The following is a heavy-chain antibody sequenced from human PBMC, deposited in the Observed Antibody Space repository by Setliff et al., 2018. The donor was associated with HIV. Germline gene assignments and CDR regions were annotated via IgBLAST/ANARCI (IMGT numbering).Heavy chain of an antibody. CDR1: GYSISSDYW. V-gene: IGHV4-38-2*02. D-gene: IGHD3-22*01. CDR2: IYHSGNT. Sequence: ASETLSLTCTVSGYSISSDYWWGWIRQPPGKGLEWIGSIYHSGNTYYNPSLKSRVIISVDMSKNQFSLKLTSVTAADTAVFYCARLTTTYYYGSSAYYHPVWGQGTLVTVSS. J-gene: IGHJ4*02. CDR3: ARLTTTYYYGSSAYYHPV.